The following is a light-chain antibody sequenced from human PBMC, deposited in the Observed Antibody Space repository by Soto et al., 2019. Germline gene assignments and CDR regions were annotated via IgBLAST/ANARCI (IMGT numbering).Light chain of an antibody. V-gene: IGLV3-21*02. CDR2: GDS. CDR3: QVWDTYVDHGV. Sequence: SYELTQPPSVSVAPGQTAKITCGGENIGVKSVNWYLQKPGQAPVLVVYGDSDLPSGIPERFSGSNSNDGATLTISRVEVGDEADYYCQVWDTYVDHGVFGGGTKVTVL. J-gene: IGLJ3*02. CDR1: NIGVKS.